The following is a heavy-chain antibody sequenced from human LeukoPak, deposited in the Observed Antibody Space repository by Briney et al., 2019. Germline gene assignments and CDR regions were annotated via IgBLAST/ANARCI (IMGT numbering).Heavy chain of an antibody. J-gene: IGHJ4*02. Sequence: GGSLRLSCAGSGFTFTDYYMTWIRQAPGKGLERVSHISGSGSAIYYADSVRGRPTISRDNAKNSLYLQMNDLRAEDTAVYYCARGLGNCSNGVCYADFWGQGTLVTVSS. D-gene: IGHD2-8*01. V-gene: IGHV3-11*04. CDR2: ISGSGSAI. CDR1: GFTFTDYY. CDR3: ARGLGNCSNGVCYADF.